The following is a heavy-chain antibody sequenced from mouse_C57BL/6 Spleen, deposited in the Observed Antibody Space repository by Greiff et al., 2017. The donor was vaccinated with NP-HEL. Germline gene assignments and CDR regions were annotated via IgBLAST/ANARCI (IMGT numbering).Heavy chain of an antibody. J-gene: IGHJ4*01. D-gene: IGHD2-5*01. CDR3: ARSGYSNSYYYAMGY. CDR2: IYPGSGST. Sequence: QVQLQQPGAELVKPGASVKMSCKASGYTFTSYWITWVKQRPGQGLEWIGDIYPGSGSTNYNEKFKSKATLTVDTSSSTAYMQLSSLTSEDSAVYYCARSGYSNSYYYAMGYWGQGTSVTVSS. CDR1: GYTFTSYW. V-gene: IGHV1-55*01.